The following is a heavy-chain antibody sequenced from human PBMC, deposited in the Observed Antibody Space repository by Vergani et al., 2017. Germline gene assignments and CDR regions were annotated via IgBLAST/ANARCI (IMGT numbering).Heavy chain of an antibody. CDR1: GGSISSYY. CDR2: IYYSGST. J-gene: IGHJ6*03. D-gene: IGHD2-15*01. CDR3: ARGCSGPVFLGANYYYYYYMDV. Sequence: QVPLQESGPGLVKPSETLSLTCTVSGGSISSYYWSWIRQPPGKGLEWIGYIYYSGSTNYNPSLKSRVTISVDTSKDQFSLKLSSVTAADTAVYYCARGCSGPVFLGANYYYYYYMDVWGKGTTVTVSS. V-gene: IGHV4-59*01.